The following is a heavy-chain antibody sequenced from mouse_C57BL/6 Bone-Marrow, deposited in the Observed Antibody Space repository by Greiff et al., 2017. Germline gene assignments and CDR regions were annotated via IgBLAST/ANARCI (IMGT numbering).Heavy chain of an antibody. V-gene: IGHV5-17*01. CDR1: GFTFRDYG. CDR2: ISSGSSTI. CDR3: ARDLYAMDY. J-gene: IGHJ4*01. Sequence: EVKLMESGGGLVKPGGSLKLSCAASGFTFRDYGMHWARQAPEKGLEWVAYISSGSSTIYYADTVKGRFTISRDNAKNTLFLQMTSLRSEDTAMYYCARDLYAMDYWGQGTSVTVSS.